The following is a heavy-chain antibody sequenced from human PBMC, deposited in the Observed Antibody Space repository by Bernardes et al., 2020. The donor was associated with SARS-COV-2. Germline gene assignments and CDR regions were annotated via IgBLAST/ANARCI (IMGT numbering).Heavy chain of an antibody. Sequence: VYLLSPITGDRFSSTSTGWHWLRQSPSRGLDCLGRTYFGSKWYNDYAVSVKSRISINPDTSKNQFSLQLNYVTPEDTAVYYCARGWLQGGFDSWGQGTLVTVSS. D-gene: IGHD3-9*01. V-gene: IGHV6-1*01. CDR1: GDRFSSTSTG. CDR3: ARGWLQGGFDS. CDR2: TYFGSKWYN. J-gene: IGHJ4*02.